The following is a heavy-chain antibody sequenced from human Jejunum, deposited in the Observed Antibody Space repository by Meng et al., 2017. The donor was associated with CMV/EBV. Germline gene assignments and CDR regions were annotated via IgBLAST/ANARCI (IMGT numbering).Heavy chain of an antibody. CDR1: SLSTCW. J-gene: IGHJ5*02. D-gene: IGHD2-2*01. V-gene: IGHV3-7*01. CDR2: ITQDGREK. Sequence: SLSTCWMSWVRQAPGKGLEWLANITQDGREKYYVDSVRGRFIISRDNAHKSLYLEMNSLRADDSGLYYCSRQGILIPSATNWFDPWGQGTLVTVSS. CDR3: SRQGILIPSATNWFDP.